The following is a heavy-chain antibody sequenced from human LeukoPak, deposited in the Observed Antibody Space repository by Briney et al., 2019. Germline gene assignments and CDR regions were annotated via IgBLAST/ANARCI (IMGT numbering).Heavy chain of an antibody. CDR3: AKEARYGSGSSYYYYYYMDV. CDR2: ISGSGGST. J-gene: IGHJ6*03. CDR1: GFTFSSYA. Sequence: GGSLRLSCAASGFTFSSYAMSWVRQAPGKGLEWVSAISGSGGSTYYADSVKGGFTISRDNSKNTLYLQMNSLRAEDTAVYYCAKEARYGSGSSYYYYYYMDVWGKGTTVTVSS. D-gene: IGHD3-10*01. V-gene: IGHV3-23*01.